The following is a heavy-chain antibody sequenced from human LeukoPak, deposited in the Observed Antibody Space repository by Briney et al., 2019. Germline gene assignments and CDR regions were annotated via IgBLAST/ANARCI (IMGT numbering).Heavy chain of an antibody. V-gene: IGHV4-59*01. D-gene: IGHD5-12*01. CDR1: GGSISSYY. CDR3: ARAVDSGYDFDY. J-gene: IGHJ4*02. CDR2: IYYSGST. Sequence: PSETLSLTCTVSGGSISSYYWSWIRQPPGKGLEWIGYIYYSGSTNYNPSLKCRVTISVDTSKNQFSLKLSSVTAADTAVYYCARAVDSGYDFDYWGQGTLVTVSS.